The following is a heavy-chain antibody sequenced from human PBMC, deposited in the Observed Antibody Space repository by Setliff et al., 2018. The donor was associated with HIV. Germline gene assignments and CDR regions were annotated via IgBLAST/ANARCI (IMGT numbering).Heavy chain of an antibody. Sequence: PSETLSLTCTVSGGSISSSNYYWGWIRQPPGKGLEWIGSIHTSGSTDYNPSLKSRVTMTRDTSTSTVYMELSSLRSDDTAVYYCAREGSPIYYFDYWSQGTLVTVSS. CDR3: AREGSPIYYFDY. CDR2: IHTSGST. CDR1: GGSISSSNYY. D-gene: IGHD3-10*01. J-gene: IGHJ4*02. V-gene: IGHV4-39*02.